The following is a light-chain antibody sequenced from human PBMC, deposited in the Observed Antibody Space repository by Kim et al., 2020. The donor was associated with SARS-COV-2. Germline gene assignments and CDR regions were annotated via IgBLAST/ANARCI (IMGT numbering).Light chain of an antibody. CDR2: RAS. CDR1: QSVSNN. Sequence: EIVMTQSPATLSVSPGERATLSCRASQSVSNNLAWYQQKPGQSPRLLIYRASTRATGIPARFSGSGSGTEFTLTISSLQSEDFAVYYCQQYNDWPYTFGQGTKLEI. CDR3: QQYNDWPYT. J-gene: IGKJ2*01. V-gene: IGKV3-15*01.